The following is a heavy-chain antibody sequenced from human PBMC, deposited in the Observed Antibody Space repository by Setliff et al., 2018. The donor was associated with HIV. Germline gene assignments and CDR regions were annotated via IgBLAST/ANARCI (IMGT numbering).Heavy chain of an antibody. CDR3: AKELAASGLGYFDS. J-gene: IGHJ4*02. CDR1: GFTFSSYE. Sequence: GGSLRLSCAASGFTFSSYEMNWVRQAPGKGLELVSDISSSGSTIYYADSVKGRFTISRDNAKNSLYLQMNSLRAEDTAEYYCAKELAASGLGYFDSWGQGTLVTVSS. V-gene: IGHV3-48*03. D-gene: IGHD3-22*01. CDR2: ISSSGSTI.